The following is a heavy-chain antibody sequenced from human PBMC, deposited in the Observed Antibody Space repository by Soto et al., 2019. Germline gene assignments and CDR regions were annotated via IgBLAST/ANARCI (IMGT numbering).Heavy chain of an antibody. CDR3: ASLAGGYIWGSYRYTLDP. V-gene: IGHV1-8*01. D-gene: IGHD3-16*02. CDR1: GYTFTSYD. CDR2: MNPNSGNT. J-gene: IGHJ5*02. Sequence: ASVKVSCKASGYTFTSYDINWVRQATGQGLEWMGWMNPNSGNTGYAQKFQGRVTMTRNTSISTAYMELSSLRSEDTAVYYCASLAGGYIWGSYRYTLDPWGQGTLVTVSS.